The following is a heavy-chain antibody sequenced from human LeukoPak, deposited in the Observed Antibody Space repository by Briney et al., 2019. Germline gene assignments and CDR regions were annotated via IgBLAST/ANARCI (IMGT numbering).Heavy chain of an antibody. CDR1: GFTFSTYN. CDR3: AREGWGDRAFDI. V-gene: IGHV3-21*01. Sequence: GGSLRLSCAASGFTFSTYNMNWVRQAPGKGLEWVSSISGSSSYIYYADSVKGRFSISRDNAKNTLYLQMNSLRAEDTAVYYCAREGWGDRAFDIWGQGTMVTVSS. CDR2: ISGSSSYI. J-gene: IGHJ3*02. D-gene: IGHD3-16*01.